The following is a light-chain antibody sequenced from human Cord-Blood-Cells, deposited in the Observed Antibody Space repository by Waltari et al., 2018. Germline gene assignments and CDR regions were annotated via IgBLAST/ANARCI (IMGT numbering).Light chain of an antibody. Sequence: DIQMTQSRSSLSASVGDRVTMTCRASPSISSYLNWYQQKPGKAPKLLIYAASSLQSGVPSRFSGSGSGTDFTLTISSLQPEDFATYYCQQSYSTPLTFGGGTKVEIK. CDR2: AAS. CDR3: QQSYSTPLT. V-gene: IGKV1-39*01. J-gene: IGKJ4*01. CDR1: PSISSY.